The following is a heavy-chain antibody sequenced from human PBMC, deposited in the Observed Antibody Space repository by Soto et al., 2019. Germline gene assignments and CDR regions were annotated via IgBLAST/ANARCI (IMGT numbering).Heavy chain of an antibody. D-gene: IGHD5-18*01. CDR1: GYTFTSYY. CDR2: INPSGGST. J-gene: IGHJ4*02. V-gene: IGHV1-46*01. CDR3: ASGDTAMVIDDY. Sequence: ASVKVSCKASGYTFTSYYMHWVRQAPGQGLEWMGIINPSGGSTSYAQKFQGRVTMTRDTSTSTVYMELNSLRSEDTAVYYCASGDTAMVIDDYWGQGTLVTVSS.